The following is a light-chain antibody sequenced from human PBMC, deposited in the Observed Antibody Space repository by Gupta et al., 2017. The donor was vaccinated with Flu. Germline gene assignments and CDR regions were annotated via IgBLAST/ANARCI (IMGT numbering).Light chain of an antibody. V-gene: IGLV3-19*01. CDR3: NSRDSSGDPYV. CDR1: SLRSYF. J-gene: IGLJ1*01. CDR2: GEN. Sequence: SSELTQDPAVSVALGQTVRVTCQGDSLRSYFASWYQQKPGLAPILVMYGENNRPSGIPDRFSGSRSGNTASLTITGAQATDEAVYYCNSRDSSGDPYVFGPGTQVTVL.